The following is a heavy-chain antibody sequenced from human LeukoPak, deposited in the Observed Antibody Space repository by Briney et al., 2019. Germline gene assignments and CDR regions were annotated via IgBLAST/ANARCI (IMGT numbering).Heavy chain of an antibody. CDR3: AREHIRGYSYGLYYYYYGMDV. CDR2: INHSGST. CDR1: GGSLSGYY. D-gene: IGHD5-18*01. V-gene: IGHV4-34*01. Sequence: SETLSLTCAVSGGSLSGYYWSWIRQPPGKGLEWIGEINHSGSTNYNPSLKSRVTISVDTSKNQFSLKLSSVTAADTAVYYCAREHIRGYSYGLYYYYYGMDVWGQGTTVTVSS. J-gene: IGHJ6*02.